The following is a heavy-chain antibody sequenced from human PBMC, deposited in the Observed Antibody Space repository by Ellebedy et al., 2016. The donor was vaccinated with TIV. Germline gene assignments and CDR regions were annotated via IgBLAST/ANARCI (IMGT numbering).Heavy chain of an antibody. J-gene: IGHJ4*02. CDR2: ISRSGDST. D-gene: IGHD3-22*01. CDR3: ANRPYYDSGGYPLD. Sequence: GESLKISXAASGFTFSNYDMTWVRQVPGKGLEWVSSISRSGDSTYYAGSVKGRFTISRDNSKNTLYLQMNSLRAEDTAVYYCANRPYYDSGGYPLDWGQGTLVTVSP. CDR1: GFTFSNYD. V-gene: IGHV3-23*01.